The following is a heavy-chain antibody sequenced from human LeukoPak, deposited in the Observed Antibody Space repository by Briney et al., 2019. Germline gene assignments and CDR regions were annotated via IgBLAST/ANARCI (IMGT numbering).Heavy chain of an antibody. CDR1: GYTLTELS. Sequence: GASVKVSCKVSGYTLTELSMHWVRQAPGKGLEWMGGFDPEDGETIYAQKFQGRVTMTRNTSISTAYMELSNLRSEDTAVYYCATFIELTKFDPWGQGTLVTVSS. CDR3: ATFIELTKFDP. D-gene: IGHD1-14*01. CDR2: FDPEDGET. V-gene: IGHV1-24*01. J-gene: IGHJ5*02.